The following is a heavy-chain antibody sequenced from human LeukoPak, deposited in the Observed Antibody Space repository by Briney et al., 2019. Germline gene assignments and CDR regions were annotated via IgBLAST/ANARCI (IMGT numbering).Heavy chain of an antibody. V-gene: IGHV1-69*04. CDR2: IIPILGIA. J-gene: IGHJ4*02. D-gene: IGHD2-21*01. CDR1: GGTFSSYT. CDR3: ARDHYCGGDCYWFDY. Sequence: PVKVSCKASGGTFSSYTISWVRQAPGQGLEWMGRIIPILGIANYAQKFEGRVTITADKSTSTAYMELSSLRSEDTAVYYCARDHYCGGDCYWFDYWGQGTLVTVSS.